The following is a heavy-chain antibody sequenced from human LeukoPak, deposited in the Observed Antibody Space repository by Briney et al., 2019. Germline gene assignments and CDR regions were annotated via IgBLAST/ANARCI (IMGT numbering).Heavy chain of an antibody. CDR2: FDPEDGET. CDR3: ATDHHNTGSYYYFDY. J-gene: IGHJ4*02. D-gene: IGHD5-18*01. CDR1: GYTLTELP. Sequence: ASVKVSCKVSGYTLTELPMHWVRQAPGKGLEWMGGFDPEDGETIYAQKFQGRVTMTEDTSTDTAYMELSSLRSEDTAVYYCATDHHNTGSYYYFDYWGQGTLVTVSS. V-gene: IGHV1-24*01.